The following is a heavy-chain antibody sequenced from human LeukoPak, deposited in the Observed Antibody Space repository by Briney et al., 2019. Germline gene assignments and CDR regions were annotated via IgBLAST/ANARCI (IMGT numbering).Heavy chain of an antibody. Sequence: SLRLSCAASGVSFSSFAMCCGRPAPGERVEVAAAIGGGGGVTFYADSVRCPFSISRDNWKNALYLEMNSLRAEDTAVYYCTKWAHCGGDCQFDSWGQGTLVTVSS. V-gene: IGHV3-23*01. CDR3: TKWAHCGGDCQFDS. CDR1: GVSFSSFA. D-gene: IGHD2-21*02. J-gene: IGHJ4*02. CDR2: IGGGGGVT.